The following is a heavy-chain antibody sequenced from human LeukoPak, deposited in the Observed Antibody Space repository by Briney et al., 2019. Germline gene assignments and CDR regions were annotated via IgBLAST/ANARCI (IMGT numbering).Heavy chain of an antibody. CDR2: IYTSGST. CDR3: ARGPTESMVRGVITGKFDY. D-gene: IGHD3-10*01. J-gene: IGHJ4*02. V-gene: IGHV4-4*07. CDR1: GGSISSYY. Sequence: PSETLSLTCTVSGGSISSYYWSWIRQPAGKGLDWIGRIYTSGSTNYNPSLKSRVTMSVDTSKNQFSLKLSSVTAADTAVYYCARGPTESMVRGVITGKFDYWGQGTLVTVSS.